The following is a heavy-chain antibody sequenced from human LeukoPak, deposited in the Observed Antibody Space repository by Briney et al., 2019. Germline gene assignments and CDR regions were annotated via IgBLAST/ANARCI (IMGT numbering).Heavy chain of an antibody. CDR1: GYTFTSYG. Sequence: ASVKVSCKASGYTFTSYGISWVRQAPGQGLEWMGWISAYNGNTNYAQKLQGRVTMTTDTSTSTAYMELRSLRSDDTAVYYCRAIVSRSGWYNYYYYMDVWGKGTTVTVSS. D-gene: IGHD6-19*01. CDR3: RAIVSRSGWYNYYYYMDV. CDR2: ISAYNGNT. V-gene: IGHV1-18*01. J-gene: IGHJ6*03.